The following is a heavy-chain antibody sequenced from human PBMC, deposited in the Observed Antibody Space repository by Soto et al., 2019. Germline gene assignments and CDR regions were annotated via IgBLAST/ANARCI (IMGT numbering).Heavy chain of an antibody. CDR3: ARVNFCGGDCYPDGAFDI. CDR1: GGSISSYY. CDR2: IYYSGST. V-gene: IGHV4-59*01. D-gene: IGHD2-21*02. J-gene: IGHJ3*02. Sequence: PSETLSLTCTVSGGSISSYYWSWIRQPPGKGLEWIGYIYYSGSTNYNPSLKSRVTISVDTSKNQFSLKLSSVTAADTAVYYCARVNFCGGDCYPDGAFDIWGQGTMVTVS.